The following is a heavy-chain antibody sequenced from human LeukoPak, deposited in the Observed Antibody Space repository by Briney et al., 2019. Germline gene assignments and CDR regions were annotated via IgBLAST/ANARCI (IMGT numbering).Heavy chain of an antibody. Sequence: PSETLSLTCTVSGGSICSYYWSWIRQPPGKGLEWIGYIYYSGSTNYNPSLKSRVTISVDTSKNQFSLKLSSVTAADTAVYYCARAGYYDSSGPHEAFDIWGQGTMVTVSS. CDR3: ARAGYYDSSGPHEAFDI. CDR1: GGSICSYY. V-gene: IGHV4-59*01. D-gene: IGHD3-22*01. J-gene: IGHJ3*02. CDR2: IYYSGST.